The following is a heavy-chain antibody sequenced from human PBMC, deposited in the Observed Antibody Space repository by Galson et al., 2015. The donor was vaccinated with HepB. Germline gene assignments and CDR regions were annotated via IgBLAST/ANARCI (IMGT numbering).Heavy chain of an antibody. CDR3: ARDGGHYYDSSGYYAGAVDEYFQH. Sequence: SVKVSCKASGYTFTSYGISWVRQAPGQGLEWMGWISAYNGNTNYAQKLQGRVTMTTDTSTSTAYMELRGLRSDDTAVYYCARDGGHYYDSSGYYAGAVDEYFQHWGQGTLVTVSS. V-gene: IGHV1-18*01. D-gene: IGHD3-22*01. CDR1: GYTFTSYG. CDR2: ISAYNGNT. J-gene: IGHJ1*01.